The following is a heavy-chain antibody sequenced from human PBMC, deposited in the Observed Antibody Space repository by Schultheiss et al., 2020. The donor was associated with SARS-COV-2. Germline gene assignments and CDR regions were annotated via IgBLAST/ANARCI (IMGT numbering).Heavy chain of an antibody. D-gene: IGHD4-17*01. CDR3: TTDYGDYGLKS. V-gene: IGHV3-15*01. CDR1: GFTFGDYA. Sequence: GESLKISCTASGFTFGDYAMSWVRQAPGKGLEWVGRIKSKTDGGTTDYAAPVKGRFTISRDDSKNTLYLQMNSLKTEDTAVYYCTTDYGDYGLKSWGQGTLVTVSS. J-gene: IGHJ5*02. CDR2: IKSKTDGGTT.